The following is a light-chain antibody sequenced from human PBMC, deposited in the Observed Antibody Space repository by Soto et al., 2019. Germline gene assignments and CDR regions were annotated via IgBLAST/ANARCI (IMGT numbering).Light chain of an antibody. CDR2: DVS. V-gene: IGKV1-13*02. CDR3: QQFNTYPIT. J-gene: IGKJ5*01. CDR1: QDIRGA. Sequence: AIQLTQSPSSLSASVGDRVTITCRASQDIRGALAWYQQKPGKAPKFLIFDVSTLRSGVPSRFSGSGSGTDFTLTISSLQPEDFGTYYCQQFNTYPITFGQETRLEIK.